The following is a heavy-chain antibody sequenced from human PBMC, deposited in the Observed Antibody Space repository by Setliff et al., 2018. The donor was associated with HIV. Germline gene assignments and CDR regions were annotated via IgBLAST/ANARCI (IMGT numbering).Heavy chain of an antibody. V-gene: IGHV4-34*01. Sequence: SETLSLTCAVSGGSFSGYYWSWIRQPPGKGLEWIGEINQRGGINYNPSLKSRVTISIDTFKNQFSMKLYSVTAADTAVYYCATASGYDLFMGAFDIWGQGTMVTVSS. J-gene: IGHJ3*02. CDR3: ATASGYDLFMGAFDI. CDR2: INQRGGI. D-gene: IGHD5-12*01. CDR1: GGSFSGYY.